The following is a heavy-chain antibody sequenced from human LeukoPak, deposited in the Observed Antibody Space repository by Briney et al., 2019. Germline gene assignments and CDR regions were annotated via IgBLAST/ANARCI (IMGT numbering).Heavy chain of an antibody. D-gene: IGHD4-23*01. CDR3: AKDRSLDGGNSNGYFDS. J-gene: IGHJ4*02. CDR1: GFTFSSYS. Sequence: GGSLRLSRAASGFTFSSYSMNWVRQAPGKGLEWVSSISSSSSYIYYADSVKGRFTISRDNAKNSLYLQMNSLRAEDTAVYYCAKDRSLDGGNSNGYFDSWGQGTLVTVSS. V-gene: IGHV3-21*04. CDR2: ISSSSSYI.